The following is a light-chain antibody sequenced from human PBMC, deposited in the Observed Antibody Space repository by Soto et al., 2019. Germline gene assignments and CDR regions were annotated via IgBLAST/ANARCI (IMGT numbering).Light chain of an antibody. J-gene: IGLJ1*01. V-gene: IGLV1-47*01. CDR2: RNN. CDR3: AARDDCLSVLYV. CDR1: SSNIGSNY. Sequence: QSVLTQPPSASGTPGQRVTISCSGSSSNIGSNYVYWYQQLPGTAPKLLIYRNNQRPSGVPDRFSGSKSGTSASLAISGLRSEDEADYYCAARDDCLSVLYVFGTGTKVTVL.